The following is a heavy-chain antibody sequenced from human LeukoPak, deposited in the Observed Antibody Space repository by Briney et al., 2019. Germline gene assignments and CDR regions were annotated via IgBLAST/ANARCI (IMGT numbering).Heavy chain of an antibody. Sequence: ASVKVSCKASGYTFTSYDINWVRQATGQGLEWMGWMNPNSGNTGYAQKFQGRVTMTRNTSISTAYMELSSLRSEDTAVYYCARGGSNAWYLDFDNWGQGTLVTVSS. CDR2: MNPNSGNT. CDR3: ARGGSNAWYLDFDN. V-gene: IGHV1-8*01. D-gene: IGHD6-19*01. CDR1: GYTFTSYD. J-gene: IGHJ4*02.